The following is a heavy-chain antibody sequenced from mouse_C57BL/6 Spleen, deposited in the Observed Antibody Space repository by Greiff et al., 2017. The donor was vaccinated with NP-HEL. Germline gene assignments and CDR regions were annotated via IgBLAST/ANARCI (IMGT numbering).Heavy chain of an antibody. D-gene: IGHD1-1*01. CDR3: ARRYGSSSYYYAMDY. V-gene: IGHV1-50*01. J-gene: IGHJ4*01. CDR2: IDPSDSYT. CDR1: GYTFTSYW. Sequence: QVQLQQPGAELVKPGASVKLSCKASGYTFTSYWMQWVKQRPGQGLEWIGEIDPSDSYTNYNQKFKGKATLTVDTSSSTAYMQLSSLTSEDSAVYYCARRYGSSSYYYAMDYWGQGTSVTVSS.